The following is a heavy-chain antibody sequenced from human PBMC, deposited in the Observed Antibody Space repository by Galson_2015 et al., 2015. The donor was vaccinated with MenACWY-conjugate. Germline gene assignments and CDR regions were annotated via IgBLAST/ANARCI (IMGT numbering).Heavy chain of an antibody. CDR2: ISSSSSYI. CDR1: GFTFSSYS. Sequence: SLRLSCAASGFTFSSYSMNWVRQAPGKGLEWVSSISSSSSYIYYADSAKGRFTISRDNAKNSLYLQMNSLRAEDTAVYYCARDGVLVAANWFDPWGQATMVTVSS. J-gene: IGHJ5*02. V-gene: IGHV3-21*01. D-gene: IGHD2-15*01. CDR3: ARDGVLVAANWFDP.